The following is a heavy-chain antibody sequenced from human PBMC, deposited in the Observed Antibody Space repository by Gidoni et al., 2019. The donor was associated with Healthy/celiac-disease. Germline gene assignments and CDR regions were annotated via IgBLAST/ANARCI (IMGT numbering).Heavy chain of an antibody. Sequence: EVQLLESGGGLVKPGWSLRLSCAAAGFPFSNAWMSWVRQAPGKGLEWVGRIKSKTDGGITDYAAPVKGRFTISRDDSKNTLYLQMNSLKTEDTAVYYCTTDPYGDSFDYWGQGTLVTVSS. D-gene: IGHD4-17*01. CDR3: TTDPYGDSFDY. J-gene: IGHJ4*02. V-gene: IGHV3-15*01. CDR2: IKSKTDGGIT. CDR1: GFPFSNAW.